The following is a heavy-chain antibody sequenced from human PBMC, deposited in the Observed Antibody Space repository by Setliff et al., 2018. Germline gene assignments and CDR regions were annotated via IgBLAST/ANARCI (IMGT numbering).Heavy chain of an antibody. CDR3: ARAPDYGEIDF. D-gene: IGHD4-17*01. CDR1: GFTFSSHW. V-gene: IGHV3-48*03. J-gene: IGHJ4*02. CDR2: IRRSSGSDT. Sequence: GGSLRLSCGASGFTFSSHWMTWVRQAPGKGLEWVAFIRRSSGSDTYYADSVKGRFTISRDNAMNSLYLQMNSLRAEDTAIYYCARAPDYGEIDFWGQGTLVTVSS.